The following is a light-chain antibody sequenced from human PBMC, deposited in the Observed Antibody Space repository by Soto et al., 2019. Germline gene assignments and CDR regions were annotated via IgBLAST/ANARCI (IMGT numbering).Light chain of an antibody. Sequence: RVMTRSPATLSLSPGEGAALSCRTSQSISSRLAWYQQKPGQAPRLIIHGASTRATGIPARFSGSGSGTQLTLTIRILHSEDFAVYYCQQYDTWPQFTFGQGTKVDIK. CDR1: QSISSR. CDR2: GAS. J-gene: IGKJ2*01. V-gene: IGKV3-15*01. CDR3: QQYDTWPQFT.